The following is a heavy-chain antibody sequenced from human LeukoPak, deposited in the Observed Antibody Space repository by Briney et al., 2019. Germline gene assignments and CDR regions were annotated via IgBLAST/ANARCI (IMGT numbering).Heavy chain of an antibody. D-gene: IGHD6-19*01. CDR1: GFSLSTSGMC. J-gene: IGHJ4*02. CDR3: ARTPPVAVAASQIYYFDY. V-gene: IGHV2-70*11. CDR2: IDWDDDK. Sequence: ESGPTLVNPTQTLTLTCTFSGFSLSTSGMCVSWIRQPPGKALEWLARIDWDDDKYYSTSLKTRFTISKETSKNKVVLTMTNMDPVDTGTYYCARTPPVAVAASQIYYFDYWGQGTLVTVSS.